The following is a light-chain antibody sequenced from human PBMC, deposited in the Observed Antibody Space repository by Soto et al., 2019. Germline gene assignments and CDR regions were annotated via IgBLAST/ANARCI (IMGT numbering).Light chain of an antibody. CDR2: GAS. J-gene: IGKJ2*01. CDR3: LQYHNWPPYT. CDR1: QSVSSD. Sequence: EIVMTQSPATLSVSPGERATLSCRASQSVSSDLAWYQVKPGQAPRLLIYGASTRATAFPARFSGSGSGTEFALTISSLQSEDVAVYYCLQYHNWPPYTFGQGTKVEI. V-gene: IGKV3-15*01.